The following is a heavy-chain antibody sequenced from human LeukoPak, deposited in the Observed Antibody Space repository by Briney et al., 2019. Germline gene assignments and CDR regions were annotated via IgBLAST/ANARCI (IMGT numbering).Heavy chain of an antibody. CDR2: IHYTGST. CDR1: GGSISTYY. CDR3: ARSSGSRYYIDY. V-gene: IGHV4-59*01. D-gene: IGHD1-26*01. Sequence: SETLSLTCTVSGGSISTYYWSWIRQPPGKGLVWIGYIHYTGSTYYNPSLKSRVTISADTSKDQFSLILSSVTAADTAVYFCARSSGSRYYIDYWGQGTLVTVSS. J-gene: IGHJ4*02.